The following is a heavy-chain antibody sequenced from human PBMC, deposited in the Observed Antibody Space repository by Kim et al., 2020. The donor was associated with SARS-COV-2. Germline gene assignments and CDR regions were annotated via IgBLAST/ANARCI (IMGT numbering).Heavy chain of an antibody. Sequence: GGSLRLSCAASGFTFSSYAMHWVRQAPGKGLEWVAVISYDGSNKYYADSVKGRFTISRDNSKHTLYLQMNSLRAEDTAVYYCARYGGIVVVPGYFDYWGQGPLVTVSS. CDR2: ISYDGSNK. J-gene: IGHJ4*02. CDR1: GFTFSSYA. D-gene: IGHD2-2*01. V-gene: IGHV3-30-3*01. CDR3: ARYGGIVVVPGYFDY.